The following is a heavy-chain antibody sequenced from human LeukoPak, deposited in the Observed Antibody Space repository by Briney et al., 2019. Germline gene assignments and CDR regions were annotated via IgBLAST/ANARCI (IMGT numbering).Heavy chain of an antibody. CDR1: GFTFNNFG. V-gene: IGHV3-30*12. D-gene: IGHD4/OR15-4a*01. CDR3: ARRAGAYSHPYDY. Sequence: PGGSLRLSCAVSGFTFNNFGMHWVRQTPGKGLEWVALIHYDGSKEYYGDSVKGRFTISRDNSKNTLYLQMNSLRAEDTAVYYCARRAGAYSHPYDYWGQGTLVTVSS. CDR2: IHYDGSKE. J-gene: IGHJ4*02.